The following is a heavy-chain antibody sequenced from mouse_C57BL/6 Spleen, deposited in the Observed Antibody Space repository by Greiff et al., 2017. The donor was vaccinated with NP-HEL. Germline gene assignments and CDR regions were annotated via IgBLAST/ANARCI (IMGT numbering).Heavy chain of an antibody. CDR1: GYTFTNYW. J-gene: IGHJ4*01. D-gene: IGHD1-1*01. CDR2: IYPGGGYT. Sequence: QVHVKQSGAELVRPGTSVKMSCKASGYTFTNYWIGWAKQRPGHGLEWIGDIYPGGGYTNYNEKFKGKATLTADKSSSTAYMQFSSLTSEDSAIYYCARGGSSYDYYAMDYWGQGTSVTVSS. CDR3: ARGGSSYDYYAMDY. V-gene: IGHV1-63*01.